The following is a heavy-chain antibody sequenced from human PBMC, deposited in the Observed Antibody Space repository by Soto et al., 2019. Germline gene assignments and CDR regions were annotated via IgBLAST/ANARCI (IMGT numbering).Heavy chain of an antibody. CDR1: GFTFSSYS. Sequence: GGSLRLSCAASGFTFSSYSMNWVRQAPGKXLEWVSYISSSSSTIYYADSVKGRFTISRDNAKDSLYLQMNSLRDEDTAVYYWARIYYDSRGYPLPYGMDVLGQGTTVTVSS. J-gene: IGHJ6*02. CDR2: ISSSSSTI. CDR3: ARIYYDSRGYPLPYGMDV. V-gene: IGHV3-48*02. D-gene: IGHD3-22*01.